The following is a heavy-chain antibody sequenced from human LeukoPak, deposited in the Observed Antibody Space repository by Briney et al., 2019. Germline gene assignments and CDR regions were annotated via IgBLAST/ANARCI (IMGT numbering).Heavy chain of an antibody. CDR1: GYSFTSYV. J-gene: IGHJ5*02. CDR2: ISANNGNT. CDR3: ARARTHQRFLEWLNWFDP. Sequence: GASVKVSRKASGYSFTSYVISWVRQAPGQGVEWMGGISANNGNTKYTQKLRGRLTMTTDTSSSTAYMELRSLRSDDTAVYYGARARTHQRFLEWLNWFDPWGQGTLVTVSS. D-gene: IGHD3-3*01. V-gene: IGHV1-18*01.